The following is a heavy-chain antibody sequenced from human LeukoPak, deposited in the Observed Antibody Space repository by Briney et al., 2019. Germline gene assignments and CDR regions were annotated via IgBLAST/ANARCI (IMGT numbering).Heavy chain of an antibody. V-gene: IGHV1-46*01. D-gene: IGHD3-10*01. CDR1: GYTFTNYY. J-gene: IGHJ6*03. CDR2: INPSGGST. CDR3: ARGPSITMIRGGQWYYYMDV. Sequence: GASVKVSCKASGYTFTNYYVHWVRQAPGQGLEWMGMINPSGGSTTYAQKFQGRVTMTRDMSTSTVYMELSSLRSEDTAVYYCARGPSITMIRGGQWYYYMDVWGKGTTVTISS.